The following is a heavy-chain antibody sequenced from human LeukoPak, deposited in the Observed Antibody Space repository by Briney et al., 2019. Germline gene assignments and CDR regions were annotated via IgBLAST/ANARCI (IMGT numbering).Heavy chain of an antibody. D-gene: IGHD4-17*01. V-gene: IGHV3-30-3*01. CDR1: GFTFSSYA. CDR3: ANNYGDYLNWFDP. Sequence: GGSLRLSCAASGFTFSSYAMHWVRQAPGKGLEWVAVISYDGSNKYYADSVKGRFTISRDNSKNTLYLQMNSLRAEDTAVYYCANNYGDYLNWFDPWGQGTLVTVSS. J-gene: IGHJ5*02. CDR2: ISYDGSNK.